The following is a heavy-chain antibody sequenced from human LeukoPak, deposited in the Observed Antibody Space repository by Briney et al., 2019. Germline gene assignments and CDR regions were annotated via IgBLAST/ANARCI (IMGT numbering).Heavy chain of an antibody. CDR2: ISGSGTT. CDR1: GFTFSKYA. D-gene: IGHD3-10*01. V-gene: IGHV3-23*01. CDR3: AKDPMVRGSTYDY. J-gene: IGHJ4*02. Sequence: GGSLRLSCVASGFTFSKYAMTWVRQAPGKGREWVSSISGSGTTYYAESVKGRFTVSRDNSKNTLYLQVNSLRAEDTAVYYCAKDPMVRGSTYDYWGQGTLVTVSS.